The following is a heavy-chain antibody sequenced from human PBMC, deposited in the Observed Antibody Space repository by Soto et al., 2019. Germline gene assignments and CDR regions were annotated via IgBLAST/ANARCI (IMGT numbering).Heavy chain of an antibody. D-gene: IGHD2-2*01. CDR3: AKARSSTSCRSFDS. V-gene: IGHV3-23*01. Sequence: PGGSLRLSCAASGFTFSSYAMNWVRQAPGKGLEWVSVISPTGVTTYYADSVKGRFTISRDNSKSTVYLQMNSLRADDTAVYYCAKARSSTSCRSFDSWGQGTLVTVSS. J-gene: IGHJ4*02. CDR1: GFTFSSYA. CDR2: ISPTGVTT.